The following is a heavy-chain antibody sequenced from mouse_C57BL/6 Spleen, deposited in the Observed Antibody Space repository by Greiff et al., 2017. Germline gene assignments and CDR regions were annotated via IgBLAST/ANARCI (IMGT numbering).Heavy chain of an antibody. CDR2: INPSSGYT. Sequence: QVQLQQSGAELAKPGASVKLSCKASGYTFTSYWMHWVKQRPGQGLEWIGYINPSSGYTKYNQKFKDKATLTADKSSSTAYMQLSSLTYEDSAVYYCASYYGSSPYAMDYWGQGTSVTVSS. V-gene: IGHV1-7*01. CDR3: ASYYGSSPYAMDY. D-gene: IGHD1-1*01. CDR1: GYTFTSYW. J-gene: IGHJ4*01.